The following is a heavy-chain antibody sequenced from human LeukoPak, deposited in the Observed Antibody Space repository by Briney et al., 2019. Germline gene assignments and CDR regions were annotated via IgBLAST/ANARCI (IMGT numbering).Heavy chain of an antibody. CDR2: ISSSGLYI. D-gene: IGHD3-22*01. V-gene: IGHV3-21*01. Sequence: PGGSLRLSCEVSGFTSSTYTMNWVRQAPGKGLEWVSSISSSGLYIYYADSVKGRFTISRDNAKNSLYLQMSSLRAEDTAVYYCAKWAGVYDYDSSGYLSGFDYWGQGTLVAVSS. CDR3: AKWAGVYDYDSSGYLSGFDY. J-gene: IGHJ4*02. CDR1: GFTSSTYT.